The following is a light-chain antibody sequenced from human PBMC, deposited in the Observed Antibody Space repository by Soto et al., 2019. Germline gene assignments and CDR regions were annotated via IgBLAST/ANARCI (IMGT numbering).Light chain of an antibody. CDR2: DAS. J-gene: IGKJ4*01. CDR3: QHSSNWPLT. V-gene: IGKV3-11*01. CDR1: QSVSSY. Sequence: EIVLTQSPATLSLSPGERATLSCRASQSVSSYLAWYQQKPGQAPRLLIYDASNRATGIPARFSGSGSGTVFTLTSSSLEPEDVAVYYCQHSSNWPLTFGGGTKVEIK.